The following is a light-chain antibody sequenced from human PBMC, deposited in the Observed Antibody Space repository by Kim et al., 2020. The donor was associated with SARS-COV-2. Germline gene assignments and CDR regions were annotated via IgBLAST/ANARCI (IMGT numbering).Light chain of an antibody. J-gene: IGKJ3*01. CDR3: QHYYTYPFT. CDR2: AAS. V-gene: IGKV1-8*01. Sequence: AIRMTQSPSSFSASTGDRVTITCRASESVSSYLAWYQQKPGRAPDILIYAASTLQRGVPSRFSGRGSGTEFTLTISYLQSEDFATYYCQHYYTYPFTFGPGTKVDIK. CDR1: ESVSSY.